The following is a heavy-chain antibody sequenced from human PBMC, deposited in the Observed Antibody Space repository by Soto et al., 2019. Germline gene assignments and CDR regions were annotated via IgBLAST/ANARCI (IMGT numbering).Heavy chain of an antibody. Sequence: GGSLRLSCAASGFTLSSYMMNWVRQAPGQGLEWISYISNSGSSIDYADSMKGRFTVSRDNAKNSVYLDMNSLSAEDTAVYYCARESEDLTSNFDYWGQGTLVTVSS. J-gene: IGHJ4*02. CDR3: ARESEDLTSNFDY. CDR1: GFTLSSYM. CDR2: ISNSGSSI. V-gene: IGHV3-48*04.